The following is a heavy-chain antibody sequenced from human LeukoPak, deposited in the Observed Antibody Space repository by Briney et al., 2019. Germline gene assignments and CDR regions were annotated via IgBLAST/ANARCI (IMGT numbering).Heavy chain of an antibody. CDR1: GFTFNSFV. V-gene: IGHV3-23*01. J-gene: IGHJ6*04. CDR3: AELGITMIGGV. CDR2: ISGSGGST. D-gene: IGHD3-10*02. Sequence: GGSLRLSCAASGFTFNSFVMSWVRQAPGKGLKWVSTISGSGGSTYYADSVKGRFTISRDNAKNSLYLQMNSLRAEDTAVYYCAELGITMIGGVWGKGTTVTISS.